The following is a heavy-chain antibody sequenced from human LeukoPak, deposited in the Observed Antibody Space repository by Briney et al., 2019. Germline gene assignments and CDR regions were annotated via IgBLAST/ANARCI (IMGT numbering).Heavy chain of an antibody. CDR1: GYTFTGYH. CDR3: ASISYGPGAFDI. J-gene: IGHJ3*02. CDR2: INPNSGDT. V-gene: IGHV1-2*06. D-gene: IGHD5-18*01. Sequence: ASVKVSCKASGYTFTGYHLHWVRQAPGHGLEWMGRINPNSGDTIYAQKFQGRVTMTRDTSISTAYMELSRLRSDDTAVYYCASISYGPGAFDIWGQGTMVTVSS.